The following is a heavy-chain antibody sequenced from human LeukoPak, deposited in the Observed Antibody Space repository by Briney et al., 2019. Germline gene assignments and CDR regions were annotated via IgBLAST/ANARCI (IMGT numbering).Heavy chain of an antibody. V-gene: IGHV5-10-1*01. D-gene: IGHD6-19*01. CDR1: GYSFTSYW. J-gene: IGHJ4*02. CDR3: ARHITSWQWLVLDY. Sequence: GQSLRISCKGSGYSFTSYWISWVRQMPGKGLEWMGRIDPSDSYTNYSPSFQGHVTISADKSISTTYLQWSSLKASDTAMYYCARHITSWQWLVLDYWGQGTLVTVSS. CDR2: IDPSDSYT.